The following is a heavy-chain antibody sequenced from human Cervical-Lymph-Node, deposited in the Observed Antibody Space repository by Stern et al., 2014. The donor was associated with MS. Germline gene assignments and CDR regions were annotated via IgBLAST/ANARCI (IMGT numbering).Heavy chain of an antibody. CDR1: GFTFSDSY. CDR2: MASSASVK. D-gene: IGHD6-13*01. V-gene: IGHV3-11*01. Sequence: VHLVESGGGLVKPGGSLRLSCTASGFTFSDSYLSWIRQAQGKGLEWCSYMASSASVKFDAASVKGQFTISRDNAKNSLYLQMTSLIAEDPALYYCAKGRGSSWSEHWGQGTLVTVSS. J-gene: IGHJ5*02. CDR3: AKGRGSSWSEH.